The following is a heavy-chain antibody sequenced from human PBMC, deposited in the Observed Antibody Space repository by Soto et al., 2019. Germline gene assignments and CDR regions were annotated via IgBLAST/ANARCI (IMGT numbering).Heavy chain of an antibody. Sequence: EVQLVETGGGLVKPGGSLRLSCAASGFTFSSYSMNWVRQAPGKGLEWVSSISSSSSYIYYADSVKGRFTISRNNAKNSLYLQMNSLRAEDTAVYYCARLMRGGCGQGRGAFDIWGQGTMVTVSS. CDR2: ISSSSSYI. D-gene: IGHD3-16*01. V-gene: IGHV3-21*01. J-gene: IGHJ3*02. CDR1: GFTFSSYS. CDR3: ARLMRGGCGQGRGAFDI.